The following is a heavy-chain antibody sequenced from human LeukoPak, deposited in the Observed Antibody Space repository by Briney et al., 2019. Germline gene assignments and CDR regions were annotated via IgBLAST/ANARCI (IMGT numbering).Heavy chain of an antibody. Sequence: ASVKVSCKASGYTFTSYYMHWVRQAPGQGLEWMGWISAYNGNTNYAQKLQGRVTMTTDTSTSTAYKELRSLRSDDTAVYYCARDHGNSDAFDIWGQGTMVTVSS. J-gene: IGHJ3*02. CDR2: ISAYNGNT. CDR1: GYTFTSYY. D-gene: IGHD4-23*01. CDR3: ARDHGNSDAFDI. V-gene: IGHV1-18*04.